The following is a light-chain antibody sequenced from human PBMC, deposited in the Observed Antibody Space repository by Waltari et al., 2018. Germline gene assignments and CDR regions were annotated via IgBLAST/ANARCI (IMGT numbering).Light chain of an antibody. J-gene: IGLJ2*01. Sequence: QSVLPHPPSVPAAPGQRVTISCTGSNSHHGAHYAVHWFQQLPGTAPKVVIFAYLNRPSGVPDRFSASMSGTSAYLVITGLQADDEADYYCQSYDNTLGGFVIFGGGTRLSVL. CDR3: QSYDNTLGGFVI. CDR2: AYL. V-gene: IGLV1-40*01. CDR1: NSHHGAHYA.